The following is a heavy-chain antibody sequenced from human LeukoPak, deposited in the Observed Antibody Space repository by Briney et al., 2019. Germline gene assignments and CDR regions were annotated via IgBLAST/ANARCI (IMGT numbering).Heavy chain of an antibody. CDR1: GGSISSGDYY. V-gene: IGHV4-61*08. CDR2: IYYSGAT. CDR3: ARHQNYYGSGFYAFDV. Sequence: PSETLSLTCTVSGGSISSGDYYWSWIRQPPGKGLEWIGYIYYSGATKYNPSLKSRVTISADTSKKQFSLKLKSVTAADTAVYYCARHQNYYGSGFYAFDVWGQGTMVTVSS. D-gene: IGHD3-10*01. J-gene: IGHJ3*01.